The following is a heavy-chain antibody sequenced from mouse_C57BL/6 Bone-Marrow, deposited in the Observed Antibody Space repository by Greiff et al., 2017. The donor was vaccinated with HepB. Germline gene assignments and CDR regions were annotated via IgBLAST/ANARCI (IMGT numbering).Heavy chain of an antibody. CDR3: ARGIRFDY. CDR2: IDPSDSYT. J-gene: IGHJ2*01. V-gene: IGHV1-69*01. Sequence: QVQLKQPGAELVMPGASVKLSCKASGYTFTSYWMHWVKQRPGQGLEWIGEIDPSDSYTNYNQKFKGKSTLTVDKSSSTAYMQLSSLTSEDSAVYYCARGIRFDYWGQGTTLTVSS. CDR1: GYTFTSYW.